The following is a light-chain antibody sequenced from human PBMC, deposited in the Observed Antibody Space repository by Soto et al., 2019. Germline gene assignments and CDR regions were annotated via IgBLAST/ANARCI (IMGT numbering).Light chain of an antibody. Sequence: QSALTQPASVSGSPGQSITISCTGTSSDVGGYNYVSWFKQHPGKAPNLMIYDVYRRPSGVSYRFSGSKSGNTASLTISGLQAEDEADYYCSSYTTSSTVVFGGGTKLTVL. J-gene: IGLJ2*01. V-gene: IGLV2-14*01. CDR3: SSYTTSSTVV. CDR2: DVY. CDR1: SSDVGGYNY.